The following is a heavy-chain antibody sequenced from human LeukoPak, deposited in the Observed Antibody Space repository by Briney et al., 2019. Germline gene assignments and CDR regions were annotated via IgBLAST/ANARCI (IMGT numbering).Heavy chain of an antibody. CDR3: SGRDSSRSPRAY. V-gene: IGHV3-7*01. CDR2: IKPDGNEK. J-gene: IGHJ4*02. Sequence: GGSLRLSCAASGLTFTDFWMNWVRLAPGRGMEWLANIKPDGNEKYYVDSVKGRFAISRDNAKNEVYLEMNSLRAEDTGVYYCSGRDSSRSPRAYWGQGTLVSVSS. D-gene: IGHD2-2*01. CDR1: GLTFTDFW.